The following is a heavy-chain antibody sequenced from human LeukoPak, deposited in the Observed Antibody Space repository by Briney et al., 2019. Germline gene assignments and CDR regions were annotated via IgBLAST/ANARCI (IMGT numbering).Heavy chain of an antibody. J-gene: IGHJ4*02. CDR2: IYTSGST. Sequence: SETLSLTCTVSGGSISSGSYSWSWIRQPAGKGLEWIGRIYTSGSTNYNPSLKSRVTISVDTSKKQFSLKLSSVTAADTAVYYCARGGVATSTDYWGQGTLVTVSS. CDR3: ARGGVATSTDY. CDR1: GGSISSGSYS. V-gene: IGHV4-61*02. D-gene: IGHD5-12*01.